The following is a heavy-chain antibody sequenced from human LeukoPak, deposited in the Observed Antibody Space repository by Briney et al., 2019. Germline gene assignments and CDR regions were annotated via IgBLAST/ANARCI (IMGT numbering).Heavy chain of an antibody. CDR2: IYNSGSP. V-gene: IGHV4-59*08. J-gene: IGHJ4*02. Sequence: SETLSLTCTVSGGSIGSYYWSWVRQPPGKGLEWIGFIYNSGSPNYNPSLQSRVTIAVDTSKNRFSLKLSSVTTADTAVYYCARHSASGWYYFEYWGQGTLVTVSS. D-gene: IGHD6-19*01. CDR1: GGSIGSYY. CDR3: ARHSASGWYYFEY.